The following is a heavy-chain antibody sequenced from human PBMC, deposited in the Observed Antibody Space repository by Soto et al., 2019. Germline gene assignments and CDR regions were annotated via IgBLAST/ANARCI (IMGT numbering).Heavy chain of an antibody. V-gene: IGHV1-69*01. CDR1: GGTFSSYA. D-gene: IGHD4-17*01. Sequence: QVQLVQSGAEVKKPGSSVKVSCKASGGTFSSYAISWVRQAPGQGLEWMGGIIPIFGTANYAQKFQGRVTITADESTSTAYMELSSLRSEDTAVYYCARDPPSRGEDYYYGMDVWGQGTTVTVSS. CDR3: ARDPPSRGEDYYYGMDV. J-gene: IGHJ6*02. CDR2: IIPIFGTA.